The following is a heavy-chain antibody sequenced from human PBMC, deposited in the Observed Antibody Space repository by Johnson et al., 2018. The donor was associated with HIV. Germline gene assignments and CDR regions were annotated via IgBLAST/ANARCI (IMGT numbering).Heavy chain of an antibody. D-gene: IGHD4-23*01. J-gene: IGHJ3*02. Sequence: QVQLVESGGGVVQPGRSLRLSCVASGFTFNSYAMHWVRQAPGKGLEWVAIISYDGTNKYYADSVKGRFTISRDNSKNTLSLQMNSLRVEDTAMYYCAKARSLLDYGGFDAFDIWGQGTLVIVSS. CDR3: AKARSLLDYGGFDAFDI. CDR1: GFTFNSYA. CDR2: ISYDGTNK. V-gene: IGHV3-30*04.